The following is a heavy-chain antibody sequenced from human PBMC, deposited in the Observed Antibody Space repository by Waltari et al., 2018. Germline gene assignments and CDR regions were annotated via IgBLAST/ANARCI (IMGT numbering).Heavy chain of an antibody. CDR3: ARDTGYYGSGSYPMDV. V-gene: IGHV3-30-3*01. CDR2: ISYDGSNK. D-gene: IGHD3-10*01. CDR1: GFTFSSYA. J-gene: IGHJ6*03. Sequence: QVQLVESGGGGVQPGRSLRLSCAASGFTFSSYAMHWVRQAPGKGLEWVAVISYDGSNKYYADSVKGRFTISRDNSKNTLYLQMNSLRAEDTAVYYCARDTGYYGSGSYPMDVWGKGTTVTISS.